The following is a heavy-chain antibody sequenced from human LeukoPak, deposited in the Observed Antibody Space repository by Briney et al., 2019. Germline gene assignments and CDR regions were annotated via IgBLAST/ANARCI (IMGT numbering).Heavy chain of an antibody. J-gene: IGHJ4*02. Sequence: GGSLSLSCAASGFTFSSYTMNWVRQAPGKGLEWVSSISSSSSYIYYADSLKGRFTISRDNAKNSLYLQMNSLRAEDTAVYYCASEYSPNYWGQGTLVTVSS. CDR3: ASEYSPNY. D-gene: IGHD6-6*01. CDR2: ISSSSSYI. V-gene: IGHV3-21*01. CDR1: GFTFSSYT.